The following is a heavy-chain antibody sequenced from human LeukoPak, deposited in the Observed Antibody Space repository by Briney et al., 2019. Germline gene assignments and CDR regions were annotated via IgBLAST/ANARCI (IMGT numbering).Heavy chain of an antibody. J-gene: IGHJ4*02. CDR3: ARGAHYYDILTGYPRPQYYFDY. Sequence: SETLSLTCAVYGGSFSGYYWSWIRQPPGKGLEWIGEINHSGSTNYNPSLKSRVTISVDPSKNQSSLKLSSVTAADTAVYYCARGAHYYDILTGYPRPQYYFDYWGQGTLVTVSS. V-gene: IGHV4-34*01. CDR2: INHSGST. CDR1: GGSFSGYY. D-gene: IGHD3-9*01.